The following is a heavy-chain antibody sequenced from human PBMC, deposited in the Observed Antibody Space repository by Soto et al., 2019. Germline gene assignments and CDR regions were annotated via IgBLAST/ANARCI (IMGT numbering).Heavy chain of an antibody. J-gene: IGHJ6*03. V-gene: IGHV4-34*01. Sequence: QVQLQQWGAGLLKPSETLSLTCAVYGGSFSGYYWSWIRQPPGKGLEWIGEINHSGSTNYNPSLKSRVTISVDTSKYQFALKLSSVTAADTAVYYCARSPITIFGVVIPQYYYYYYMDVWGKGTTVTVSS. D-gene: IGHD3-3*01. CDR1: GGSFSGYY. CDR3: ARSPITIFGVVIPQYYYYYYMDV. CDR2: INHSGST.